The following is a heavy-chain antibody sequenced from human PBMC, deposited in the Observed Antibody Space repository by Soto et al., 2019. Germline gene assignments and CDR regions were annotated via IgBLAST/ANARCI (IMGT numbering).Heavy chain of an antibody. CDR2: IYYSGST. Sequence: SETLSLTCTVSGGSISSYYWSWIRQPPGKGLEWIGYIYYSGSTNYNPSLKSRVTMSVDTSRNQFSLKLSSVTAADTAVYYCARANGYKSSTFDFWGQGTPVTVSS. CDR3: ARANGYKSSTFDF. J-gene: IGHJ4*02. CDR1: GGSISSYY. D-gene: IGHD2-2*02. V-gene: IGHV4-59*01.